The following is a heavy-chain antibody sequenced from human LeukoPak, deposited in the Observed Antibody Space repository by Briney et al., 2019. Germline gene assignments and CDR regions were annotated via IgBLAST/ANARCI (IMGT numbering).Heavy chain of an antibody. Sequence: GGSLRLSCAASGFTFSSYWMSWVRQAPGKGLEWVANIKQDGSEKYYVDSVKGRFTISRDNAKNSLYLQMNSLRAEDTAVYYCARVTHSGGDWRHDYWGQGTLVTVSS. D-gene: IGHD2-21*02. CDR2: IKQDGSEK. CDR1: GFTFSSYW. V-gene: IGHV3-7*01. J-gene: IGHJ4*02. CDR3: ARVTHSGGDWRHDY.